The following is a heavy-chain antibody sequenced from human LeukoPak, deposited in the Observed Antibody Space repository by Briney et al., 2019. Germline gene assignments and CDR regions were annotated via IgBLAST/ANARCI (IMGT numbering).Heavy chain of an antibody. Sequence: SETLSLTCTVSGGSISSSSYYWGWIRQPPGKGLEWIGSIYYSGSTYYNPSLKSRVTISVDTSKNQFSLKLSSVTAADTAVYYCARQRGPYYYDSSGYYPSYYFDYWGQGTLVTVSS. D-gene: IGHD3-22*01. J-gene: IGHJ4*02. CDR2: IYYSGST. V-gene: IGHV4-39*01. CDR3: ARQRGPYYYDSSGYYPSYYFDY. CDR1: GGSISSSSYY.